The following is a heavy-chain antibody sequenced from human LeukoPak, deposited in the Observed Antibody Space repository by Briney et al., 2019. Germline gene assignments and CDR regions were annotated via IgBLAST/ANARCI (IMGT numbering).Heavy chain of an antibody. CDR1: GFTFSSYD. CDR3: ARVRRGYYYYGMDV. V-gene: IGHV3-13*01. CDR2: IGTAGDT. J-gene: IGHJ6*02. Sequence: PGGSLRLSCAASGFTFSSYDMHWVRQATGKGLEWVSAIGTAGDTYYPGSVKGRFTISRENAKNSLYLQMNSLRAGDTAVYYCARVRRGYYYYGMDVWGRGTTVTVSS.